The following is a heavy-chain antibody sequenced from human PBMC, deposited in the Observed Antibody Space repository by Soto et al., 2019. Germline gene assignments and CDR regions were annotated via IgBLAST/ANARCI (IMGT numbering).Heavy chain of an antibody. CDR1: GYTFSSYG. CDR2: ISAYNDDT. Sequence: ASVKVSCTASGYTFSSYGISWVRQAPGQGLEWMGWISAYNDDTNYAQILQGRVTLTTDTSTSTAYMELRSLRSDDTAVYYCARERRDAYNLFYGMDVWGQGTTVTVS. J-gene: IGHJ6*02. D-gene: IGHD1-1*01. V-gene: IGHV1-18*01. CDR3: ARERRDAYNLFYGMDV.